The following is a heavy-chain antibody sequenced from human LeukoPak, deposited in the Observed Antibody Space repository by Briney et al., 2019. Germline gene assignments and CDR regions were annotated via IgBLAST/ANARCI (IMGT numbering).Heavy chain of an antibody. V-gene: IGHV4-39*07. J-gene: IGHJ5*02. CDR3: AREGGGPRWLVR. CDR2: IYYTGTN. Sequence: PSETLSLTCTVSGGSISSAGHYWGWIRQPPGKEMEWIGHIYYTGTNYHNPSLRSRVTMSVDTSKNQFSLNLTSVTAADSAVYYCAREGGGPRWLVRWVQGTLVTVSS. D-gene: IGHD6-25*01. CDR1: GGSISSAGHY.